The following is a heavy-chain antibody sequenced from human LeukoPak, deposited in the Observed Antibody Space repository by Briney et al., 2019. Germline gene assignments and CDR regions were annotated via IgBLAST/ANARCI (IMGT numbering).Heavy chain of an antibody. Sequence: GGSLRLSCAASGFTFSSYEMNWVRQAPGKGLEWVSYISSSGSTIYYADSVKGRFTISRDNAKNSLYLQMNSLRAEDTAVYYCARDPSKPAEPRWYFDLWGRGTLVTVSS. J-gene: IGHJ2*01. CDR2: ISSSGSTI. V-gene: IGHV3-48*03. CDR3: ARDPSKPAEPRWYFDL. D-gene: IGHD2-2*01. CDR1: GFTFSSYE.